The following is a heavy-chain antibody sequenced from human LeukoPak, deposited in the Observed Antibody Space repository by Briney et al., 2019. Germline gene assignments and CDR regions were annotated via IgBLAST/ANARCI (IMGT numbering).Heavy chain of an antibody. CDR1: GGSISPYY. D-gene: IGHD3-3*01. CDR2: IDPSGSA. Sequence: PSETLSLTCVVSGGSISPYYWSWIRQSPGKGLEWIGYIDPSGSASYNPSLKSRVTISVDTSKNQFSLKLSSVTAADTAVYYCARAAIFGVVDYFDYWGQGTLVTVSS. J-gene: IGHJ4*02. CDR3: ARAAIFGVVDYFDY. V-gene: IGHV4-59*01.